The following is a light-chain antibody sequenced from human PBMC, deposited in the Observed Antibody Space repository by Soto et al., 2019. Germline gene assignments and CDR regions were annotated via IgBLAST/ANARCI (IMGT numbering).Light chain of an antibody. CDR3: QQYFITPRT. Sequence: DIVMTQSPDSLAVSLGERATVNCKSSQSVSHRSFNKNYLAWYQQKPGQPPKLLIYWASTRESGVPDRFSGSGSGTDFTLTISSLQAEDVAVYFCQQYFITPRTFGQGTTVEIK. CDR1: QSVSHRSFNKNY. J-gene: IGKJ1*01. V-gene: IGKV4-1*01. CDR2: WAS.